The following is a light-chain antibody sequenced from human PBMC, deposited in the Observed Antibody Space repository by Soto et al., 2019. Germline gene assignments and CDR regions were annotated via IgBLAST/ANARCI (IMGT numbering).Light chain of an antibody. V-gene: IGKV3-20*01. CDR1: QSVRSMY. CDR3: QHYGNSLWT. J-gene: IGKJ1*01. CDR2: DAS. Sequence: EVVLTQSPGTLSLSPGERATLSCRASQSVRSMYLAWYQQKPGQAPRLLIYDASSRATDIPDRFSGSGSGTDFTLTISRLEPEDFAIYYRQHYGNSLWTFGQGTKVDIK.